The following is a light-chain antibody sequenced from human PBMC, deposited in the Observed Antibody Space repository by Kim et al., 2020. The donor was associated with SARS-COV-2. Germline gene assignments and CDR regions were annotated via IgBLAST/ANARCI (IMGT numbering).Light chain of an antibody. CDR1: ISNIGTNP. Sequence: GQRVTISCSGGISNIGTNPVNWYQQLPGTVPKLLMSYDNQRPSGVPDRFSGSKSGSSASLAISGLQSEDEADYYCAVWDDSLNAVVFGGGTKVTVL. CDR3: AVWDDSLNAVV. CDR2: YDN. V-gene: IGLV1-44*01. J-gene: IGLJ2*01.